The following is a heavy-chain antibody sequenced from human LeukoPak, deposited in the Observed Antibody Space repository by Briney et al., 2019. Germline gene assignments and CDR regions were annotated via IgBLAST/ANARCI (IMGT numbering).Heavy chain of an antibody. CDR2: ISGSGGST. CDR3: AKGEYDILTGYYLQWYFDY. Sequence: PGGSLRLSCAASGFTFSSYAMSWVRQAPGKGLEWVSAISGSGGSTYYADSVKGRFTISRDNSKNTLYLQMNSLRAEDTAVYYCAKGEYDILTGYYLQWYFDYWGQGTLVTVSS. V-gene: IGHV3-23*01. J-gene: IGHJ4*02. D-gene: IGHD3-9*01. CDR1: GFTFSSYA.